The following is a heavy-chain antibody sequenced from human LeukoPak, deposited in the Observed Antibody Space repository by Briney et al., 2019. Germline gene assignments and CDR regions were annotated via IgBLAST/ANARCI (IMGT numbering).Heavy chain of an antibody. CDR3: AKVRFCSGGSCYTYFDY. V-gene: IGHV3-23*01. D-gene: IGHD2-15*01. J-gene: IGHJ4*02. CDR2: ISGSGGST. Sequence: GGSLRLSCATSGFTFSSYAMSWVRQAPGKGLEWVSGISGSGGSTYYADSVKGRFTISRDNSKNTVYLQMNSLRAEDMAVYYCAKVRFCSGGSCYTYFDYWGQGTLVTVPS. CDR1: GFTFSSYA.